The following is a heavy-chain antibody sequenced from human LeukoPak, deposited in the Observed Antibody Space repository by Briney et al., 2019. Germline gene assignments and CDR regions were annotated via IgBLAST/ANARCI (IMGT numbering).Heavy chain of an antibody. D-gene: IGHD3-16*01. CDR3: AKGGGGRLIYYYYMDV. J-gene: IGHJ6*03. CDR1: GFTFSSYC. V-gene: IGHV3-7*03. CDR2: IRQDGSEK. Sequence: GGSLRLSCAASGFTFSSYCMSWVRQAPGKGLEWVANIRQDGSEKYYVDSVKGRFTISRDNAKNSLYLQMNSLRAEDMALYYCAKGGGGRLIYYYYMDVWGKGTTVTVSS.